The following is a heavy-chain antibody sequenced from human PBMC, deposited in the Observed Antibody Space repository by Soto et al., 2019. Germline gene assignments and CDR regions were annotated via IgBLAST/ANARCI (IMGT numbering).Heavy chain of an antibody. Sequence: QVQLQQSGPGLVKSSETLSLTCTVSGGSISSYYWRWIRQPPGKGLEWIGYMYYGGRTNYNPSLKSRVTLSVDTSKMQVSLKLSSVTAADTAVYFCARGTHSPLIVRSSRGPWFDPWGQGTLVTVSS. CDR2: MYYGGRT. V-gene: IGHV4-59*08. CDR3: ARGTHSPLIVRSSRGPWFDP. J-gene: IGHJ5*02. D-gene: IGHD2-15*01. CDR1: GGSISSYY.